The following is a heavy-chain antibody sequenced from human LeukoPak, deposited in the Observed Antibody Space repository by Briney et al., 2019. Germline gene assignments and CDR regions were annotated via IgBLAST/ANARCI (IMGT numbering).Heavy chain of an antibody. CDR1: GFTFSSYS. CDR3: ARSIVVVPAAEFSWFDP. CDR2: ISSDSRTI. D-gene: IGHD2-2*01. J-gene: IGHJ5*02. V-gene: IGHV3-48*01. Sequence: GGSLRLSCAASGFTFSSYSMNWVRQAPGKGLEWVSYISSDSRTIYYADSVKGRFTISRDNAKNSLYLQMNSLRAEDTAVYYCARSIVVVPAAEFSWFDPWGQGTLVTVSS.